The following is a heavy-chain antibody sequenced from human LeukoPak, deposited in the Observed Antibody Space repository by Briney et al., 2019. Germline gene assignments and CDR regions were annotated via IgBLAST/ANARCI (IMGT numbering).Heavy chain of an antibody. CDR2: ISSSSSYI. V-gene: IGHV3-21*01. J-gene: IGHJ4*02. Sequence: GGSLRLSCAASGFTFSSYSMNWVRQAPGKGLEWVSSISSSSSYIYYADSVKGRFTISRDSAKNSLYLQMNSLRAEDAAVYYCARTRYCGGDCYSAFDYWGQGTLVTVSS. D-gene: IGHD2-21*02. CDR1: GFTFSSYS. CDR3: ARTRYCGGDCYSAFDY.